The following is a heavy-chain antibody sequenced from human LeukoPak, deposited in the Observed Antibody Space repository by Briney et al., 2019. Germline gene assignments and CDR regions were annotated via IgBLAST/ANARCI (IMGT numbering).Heavy chain of an antibody. Sequence: MGSGPTLVNPTQTLTLTCTFSGFSLSTSGVGVGWIRQPPGKALEWLALIYWNDDKRYSPSLESSLTITNDTSKNQVVITMTNMHPVDTATYYCAHNTNAGYCSSTSCLNCFDPWGQGTLVTVSS. J-gene: IGHJ5*02. CDR1: GFSLSTSGVG. D-gene: IGHD2-2*03. CDR2: IYWNDDK. CDR3: AHNTNAGYCSSTSCLNCFDP. V-gene: IGHV2-5*01.